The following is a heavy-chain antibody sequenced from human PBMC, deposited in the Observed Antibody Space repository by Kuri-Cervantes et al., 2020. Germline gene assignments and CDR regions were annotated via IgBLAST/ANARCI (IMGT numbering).Heavy chain of an antibody. V-gene: IGHV3-23*03. CDR3: AKGGEYSAYDWEQYYYMDV. CDR1: GFTFNHYP. J-gene: IGHJ6*03. CDR2: IYRGGET. Sequence: GGSLRLSCVASGFTFNHYPMGWVRQAPGKGLDWVSLIYRGGETFYADSVKGRFTISRDNSKNTLYLQMNSLRAEDTAVYYCAKGGEYSAYDWEQYYYMDVWGKGTTVTVSS. D-gene: IGHD5-12*01.